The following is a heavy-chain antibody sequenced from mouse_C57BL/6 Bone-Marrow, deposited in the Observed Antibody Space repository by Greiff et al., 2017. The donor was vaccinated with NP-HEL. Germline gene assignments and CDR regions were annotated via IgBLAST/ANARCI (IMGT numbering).Heavy chain of an antibody. J-gene: IGHJ4*01. D-gene: IGHD2-1*01. V-gene: IGHV5-4*03. CDR3: VRVYYYYAMDY. Sequence: EVKLVESGGGLVKPGGSLKLSCAASGFTFSSYAMSWVRQTPEKRLEWVATISDGGSYTYYPDNVKGRFTISRDNAKNNLYLQMRHLKSEDTAMYYCVRVYYYYAMDYWGQGTSVTVSS. CDR2: ISDGGSYT. CDR1: GFTFSSYA.